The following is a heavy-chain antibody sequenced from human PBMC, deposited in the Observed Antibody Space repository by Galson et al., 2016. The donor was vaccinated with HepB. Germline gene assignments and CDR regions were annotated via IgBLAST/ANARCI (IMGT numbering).Heavy chain of an antibody. D-gene: IGHD5-12*01. Sequence: ETLSLTCTVSGGSIRSYYWSWIRQPPGKGLEWIGYIYYSGSTNYNPSLKSRVTISIDTSKNQFSLKLSSVTAADTAVYSCARGGWLRMNYYFDYWGQGTLVTVSS. V-gene: IGHV4-59*01. CDR3: ARGGWLRMNYYFDY. J-gene: IGHJ4*02. CDR1: GGSIRSYY. CDR2: IYYSGST.